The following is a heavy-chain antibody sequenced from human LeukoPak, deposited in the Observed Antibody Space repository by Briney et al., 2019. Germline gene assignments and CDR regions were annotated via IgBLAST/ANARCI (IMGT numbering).Heavy chain of an antibody. CDR1: GGTFSSYA. D-gene: IGHD5-24*01. J-gene: IGHJ4*02. Sequence: SVKVSCKASGGTFSSYAISWVRQAPGQGLEWMGGIISIFGTANYAQKFQGRVTITADESTSTAYKELSSLRSEDTAVYYCAGEGDGYQYYFDYWGQGTLVTVSS. V-gene: IGHV1-69*01. CDR2: IISIFGTA. CDR3: AGEGDGYQYYFDY.